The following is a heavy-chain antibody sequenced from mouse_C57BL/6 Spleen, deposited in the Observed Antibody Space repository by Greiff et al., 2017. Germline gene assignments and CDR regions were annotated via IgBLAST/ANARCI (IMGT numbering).Heavy chain of an antibody. V-gene: IGHV3-6*01. CDR2: ISYDGSN. J-gene: IGHJ2*01. CDR1: GYSITSGYY. Sequence: EVQLQQSGPGLVKPSQSLSLTCSVTGYSITSGYYWNWIRQFPGNKLEWMGYISYDGSNNYNPSLKNRISITRDTSKNQFFLKLNSVTTEDTATYYCARRNYGSYFDYWGQGTTLTVSS. CDR3: ARRNYGSYFDY. D-gene: IGHD1-1*01.